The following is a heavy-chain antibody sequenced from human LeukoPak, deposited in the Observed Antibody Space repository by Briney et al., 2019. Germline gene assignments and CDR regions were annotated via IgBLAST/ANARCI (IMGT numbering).Heavy chain of an antibody. V-gene: IGHV3-30-3*01. CDR2: ISYDGSNK. CDR1: GFTFSSYA. D-gene: IGHD6-19*01. Sequence: GGSLRLSCAASGFTFSSYAMHWVRQAPGKGPEWVAVISYDGSNKYYADSVKGRFTISRDNSKNTLYLQMNSLRAEDTAVYYCARDRPAVAEGYFDYWGQGTLVTVSS. J-gene: IGHJ4*02. CDR3: ARDRPAVAEGYFDY.